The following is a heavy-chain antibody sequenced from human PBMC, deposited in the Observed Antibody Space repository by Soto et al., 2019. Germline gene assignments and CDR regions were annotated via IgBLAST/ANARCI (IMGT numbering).Heavy chain of an antibody. CDR3: ARGVRNYYALEV. V-gene: IGHV3-74*01. CDR1: GFTFSSHW. Sequence: EVQLVESGGGLVQPGGSLRLSCAASGFTFSSHWMHWIRQAPGKGLVWVSRIKTDGSTINYGDSVKGRFSISRDNAKNTVYLQMNSLRAEDTAVYYCARGVRNYYALEVWGRGTMVTVSS. J-gene: IGHJ6*02. CDR2: IKTDGSTI.